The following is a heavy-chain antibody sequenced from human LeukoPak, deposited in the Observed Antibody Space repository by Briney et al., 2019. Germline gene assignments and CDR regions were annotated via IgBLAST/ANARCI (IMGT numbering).Heavy chain of an antibody. Sequence: PGGSLRLSCAASGFTFSSYAMHWVRQAPGKGLEWVAVISYDGSNKYYADSVKGRLTISRDNSKNTLYLQMNSLRAEDTAVYYCAGLVTASYYYYYMDVWGKGTTVTVSS. CDR2: ISYDGSNK. CDR1: GFTFSSYA. D-gene: IGHD2-21*02. CDR3: AGLVTASYYYYYMDV. J-gene: IGHJ6*03. V-gene: IGHV3-30*04.